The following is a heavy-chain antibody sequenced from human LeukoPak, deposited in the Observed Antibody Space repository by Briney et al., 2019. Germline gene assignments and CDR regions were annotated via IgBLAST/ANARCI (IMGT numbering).Heavy chain of an antibody. CDR1: GFTFSSYS. CDR3: ARVYSTIFGVVRNWFDP. D-gene: IGHD3-3*01. Sequence: GGSLSLSCAASGFTFSSYSMNWVRQAPGKGLEWVSSISSSSSYIYYADSVKGRFTISRDNAKNSLYLQMNSLRAEDTAVYYCARVYSTIFGVVRNWFDPWGQGTLVTVSS. CDR2: ISSSSSYI. J-gene: IGHJ5*02. V-gene: IGHV3-21*01.